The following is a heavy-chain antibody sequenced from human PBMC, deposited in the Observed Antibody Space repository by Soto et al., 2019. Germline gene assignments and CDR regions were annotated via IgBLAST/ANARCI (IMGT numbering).Heavy chain of an antibody. CDR2: IYYSGST. V-gene: IGHV4-39*01. CDR3: ARQPYYYDSSIDY. Sequence: SETLSLTCTVSGGSISSSSYYWGWIRQPPGKGLEWIGSIYYSGSTYYNPSLKSRVTISVDTSKNQFSLKLSSVTAADTAVYYCARQPYYYDSSIDYWGQGTLVTVSS. CDR1: GGSISSSSYY. J-gene: IGHJ4*02. D-gene: IGHD3-22*01.